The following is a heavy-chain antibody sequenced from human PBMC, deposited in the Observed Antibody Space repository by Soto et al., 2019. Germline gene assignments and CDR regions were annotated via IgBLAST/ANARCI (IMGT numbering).Heavy chain of an antibody. CDR3: ARHLEPDYGDYAFDY. J-gene: IGHJ4*02. Sequence: PWETLSLTCTVSGGSISSSCYYWGWVPQPPGKGLEWIGSIYYSGSTYYNPSLKSRVTISVDTSKNQFSLKLSSVTAADTAVYYCARHLEPDYGDYAFDYWGQGTLVTVSA. CDR2: IYYSGST. CDR1: GGSISSSCYY. V-gene: IGHV4-39*01. D-gene: IGHD4-17*01.